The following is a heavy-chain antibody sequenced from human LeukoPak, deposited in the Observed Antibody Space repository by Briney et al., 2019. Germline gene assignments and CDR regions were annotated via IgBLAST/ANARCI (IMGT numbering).Heavy chain of an antibody. CDR3: ARDNYYDSSGYYHDAFDI. Sequence: GASVKVSCKASGYTFTSYYMHWVRQAPGQGLEWMGIINPSGGSTSYAQKFQGRVTMTRDTSTSTVYMELSSLRSEDTAVYYCARDNYYDSSGYYHDAFDIWGQGTMVTVPS. J-gene: IGHJ3*02. V-gene: IGHV1-46*01. CDR1: GYTFTSYY. D-gene: IGHD3-22*01. CDR2: INPSGGST.